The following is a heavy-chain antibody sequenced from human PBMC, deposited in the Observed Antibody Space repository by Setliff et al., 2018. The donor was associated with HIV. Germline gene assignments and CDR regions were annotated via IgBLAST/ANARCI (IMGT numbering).Heavy chain of an antibody. Sequence: ASVKVSCKASGYTFIGYYMHWVRQAPGQGLEWMGWIKSNSGDTNYARKFQGRVTMTRDTSISTTYMELNRLSSDETAVYYCARGSGLLTAPLNYWGQGTLVTVSS. CDR1: GYTFIGYY. D-gene: IGHD5-18*01. V-gene: IGHV1-2*02. J-gene: IGHJ4*02. CDR2: IKSNSGDT. CDR3: ARGSGLLTAPLNY.